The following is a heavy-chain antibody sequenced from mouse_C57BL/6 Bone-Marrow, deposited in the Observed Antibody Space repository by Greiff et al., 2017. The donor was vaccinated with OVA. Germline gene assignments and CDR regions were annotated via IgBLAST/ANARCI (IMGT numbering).Heavy chain of an antibody. J-gene: IGHJ2*01. CDR3: ARRDAYYFDY. Sequence: QVHVKQSGAELVRPGASVKLSCKASGYTFTDYYINWVKQRPGQGLEWIARIYPGSGNTYYNEKFKGKATLTAEKSSSTAYMQLSSLTSEDSAVYFCARRDAYYFDYWGQGTTLTVSS. D-gene: IGHD3-3*01. CDR2: IYPGSGNT. CDR1: GYTFTDYY. V-gene: IGHV1-76*01.